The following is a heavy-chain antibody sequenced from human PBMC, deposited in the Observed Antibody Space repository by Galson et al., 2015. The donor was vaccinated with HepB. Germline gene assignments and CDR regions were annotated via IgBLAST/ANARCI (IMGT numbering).Heavy chain of an antibody. D-gene: IGHD6-19*01. Sequence: ETLSLTCAVYGGSFSGYYWSWIRQPPGKGLEWIGEINHSGSTNYNPSLKSRVTISVDTSKNQFSLKLSSVTAADTAVYYCAREGRTVAGNQKSYYFDYWGQGTLVTVSS. J-gene: IGHJ4*02. CDR2: INHSGST. V-gene: IGHV4-34*01. CDR3: AREGRTVAGNQKSYYFDY. CDR1: GGSFSGYY.